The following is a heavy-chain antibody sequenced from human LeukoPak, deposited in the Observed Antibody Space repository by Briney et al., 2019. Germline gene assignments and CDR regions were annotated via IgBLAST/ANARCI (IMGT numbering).Heavy chain of an antibody. V-gene: IGHV3-74*01. J-gene: IGHJ4*02. CDR2: LNDDGSTT. CDR3: ARALGSPLDF. CDR1: GFTFSGSW. Sequence: GGSLRLSCAASGFTFSGSWMHWVRQSPGKGLVWVSRLNDDGSTTTYADSVKGRFTISRDNAKNTLYLQMNSLRAEDTAVYYCARALGSPLDFWGQGTPVTVSS. D-gene: IGHD1-26*01.